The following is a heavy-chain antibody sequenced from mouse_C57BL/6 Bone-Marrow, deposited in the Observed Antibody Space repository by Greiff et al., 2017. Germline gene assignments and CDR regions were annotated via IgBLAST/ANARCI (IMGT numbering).Heavy chain of an antibody. CDR1: GFNIKDDY. Sequence: EVQLQQSGAELVRPGASVKLSCTASGFNIKDDYMHWVKQRPEQGLEWIGWIDPANGDTEYASKFQGKATITADTSSTTAYLQLSSLTSEDTAVYYCTTRYKNYWGQGTSVTVSS. CDR3: TTRYKNY. V-gene: IGHV14-4*01. J-gene: IGHJ4*01. CDR2: IDPANGDT. D-gene: IGHD1-3*01.